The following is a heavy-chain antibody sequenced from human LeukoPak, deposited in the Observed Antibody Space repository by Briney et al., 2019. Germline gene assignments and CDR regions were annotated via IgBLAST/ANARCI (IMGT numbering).Heavy chain of an antibody. CDR3: ARGPSGYHNT. D-gene: IGHD5-12*01. CDR1: GFTFSSYG. J-gene: IGHJ4*02. CDR2: ISYDGSNK. Sequence: PGGSLRLSCAASGFTFSSYGMHWVRQAPGKGLEWVAVISYDGSNKYYADSVTGRFTISRDKSKNTLDLQMNSLRAEDTAVYYCARGPSGYHNTGGQGTLVTVSS. V-gene: IGHV3-30*03.